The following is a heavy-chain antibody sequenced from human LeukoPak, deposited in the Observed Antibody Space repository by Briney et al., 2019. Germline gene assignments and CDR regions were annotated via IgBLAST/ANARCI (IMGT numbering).Heavy chain of an antibody. CDR3: ARNNGMDV. Sequence: PTGGSLRLSCAASGFTFSTYSMNWVRQAPGKGLEWVSYISSGSSTIYYADSVRGRFTISRDNAKNSLYLQMNSLRAEDTALYHCARNNGMDVWGQGTTVIVSS. CDR1: GFTFSTYS. V-gene: IGHV3-48*01. CDR2: ISSGSSTI. J-gene: IGHJ6*02.